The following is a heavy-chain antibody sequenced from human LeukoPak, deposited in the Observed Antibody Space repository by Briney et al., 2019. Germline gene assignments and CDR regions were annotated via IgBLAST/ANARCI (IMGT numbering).Heavy chain of an antibody. D-gene: IGHD5-24*01. CDR1: GFTVSSKY. CDR3: ARESSGWLQLFDC. CDR2: IYSGGST. V-gene: IGHV3-66*01. Sequence: PGGSLRLSCAVSGFTVSSKYMSWVRQAPGKGLEWVSVIYSGGSTYYADSVKGRFTISRDNSKNTVYLQMNSLRAEDTAVYYCARESSGWLQLFDCWGQGTLVTVSS. J-gene: IGHJ4*02.